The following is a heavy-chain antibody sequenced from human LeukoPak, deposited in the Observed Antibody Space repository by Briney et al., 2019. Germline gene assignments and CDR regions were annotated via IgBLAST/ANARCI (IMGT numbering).Heavy chain of an antibody. CDR2: IYYSGST. J-gene: IGHJ5*02. Sequence: PPQTLSLTRSVSGGSISSGDYYWSWIRQPPGKGLEWIVHIYYSGSTHHNPSLKSRVTISVDTSKNQFSLKLSSVTATDTAVYYCARSLLSAGSGSYGFDPWGQGTLVTVSS. V-gene: IGHV4-30-4*01. CDR1: GGSISSGDYY. D-gene: IGHD3-10*01. CDR3: ARSLLSAGSGSYGFDP.